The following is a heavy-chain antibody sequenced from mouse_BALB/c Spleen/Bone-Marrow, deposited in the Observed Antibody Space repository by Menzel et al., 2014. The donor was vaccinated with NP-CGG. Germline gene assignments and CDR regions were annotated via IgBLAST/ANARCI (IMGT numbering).Heavy chain of an antibody. CDR3: TIRYYAMDH. Sequence: QVQLQQSGAELARPGASVKMSCQASGYTFTRYTMHWEKQRPGQGLEWIGYINPSSAYTNYNQKFKDKATLTADKSSSTAYMQLSSLTSEDSAVYYCTIRYYAMDHWGQGTSVTVSS. CDR2: INPSSAYT. J-gene: IGHJ4*01. D-gene: IGHD1-1*01. V-gene: IGHV1-4*01. CDR1: GYTFTRYT.